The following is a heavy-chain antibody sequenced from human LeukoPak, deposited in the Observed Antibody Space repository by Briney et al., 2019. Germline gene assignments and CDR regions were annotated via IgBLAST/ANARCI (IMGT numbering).Heavy chain of an antibody. CDR3: AREESMDTAMVTLYRY. D-gene: IGHD5-18*01. CDR1: GGSISSYY. Sequence: SETLSLTCTVSGGSISSYYWSWIRQPPGKGLEWIGYIYYSGSTNYNPSLKSRVTISVDTSKNQFSLKLSSVTAADTAVYYCAREESMDTAMVTLYRYWGQGTLVTVSS. V-gene: IGHV4-59*12. CDR2: IYYSGST. J-gene: IGHJ4*02.